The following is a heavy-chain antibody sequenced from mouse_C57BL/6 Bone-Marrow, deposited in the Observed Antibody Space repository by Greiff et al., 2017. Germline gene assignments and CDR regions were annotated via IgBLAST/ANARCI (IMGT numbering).Heavy chain of an antibody. Sequence: EVQLQESGGGLVKPGGSLKLSCAASGFTFSDYGMHWVRQAPEKGLEWVAYISSGSSTIYYADTVKGRFTISRDTSKNTLYLQMTSLRSEDTAMYYCAREDYNGSSYFDDWGEGTTLTVSS. J-gene: IGHJ2*01. CDR3: AREDYNGSSYFDD. CDR1: GFTFSDYG. V-gene: IGHV5-17*01. CDR2: ISSGSSTI. D-gene: IGHD1-1*01.